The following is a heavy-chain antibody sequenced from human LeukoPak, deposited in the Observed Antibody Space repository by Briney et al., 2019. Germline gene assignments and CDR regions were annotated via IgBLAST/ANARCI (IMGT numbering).Heavy chain of an antibody. J-gene: IGHJ4*02. D-gene: IGHD3-3*01. V-gene: IGHV3-30-3*01. CDR3: AKGGRFFGVVIIVGFDY. Sequence: GGSLRLSCAASGFTFSSYAMHWVRQAPGKGLEWVAVISYDGSNKYYADSVKGRFTISRDNSKNTLYLQMNSLRAEDTAVYYCAKGGRFFGVVIIVGFDYWGQGTLVTVSS. CDR2: ISYDGSNK. CDR1: GFTFSSYA.